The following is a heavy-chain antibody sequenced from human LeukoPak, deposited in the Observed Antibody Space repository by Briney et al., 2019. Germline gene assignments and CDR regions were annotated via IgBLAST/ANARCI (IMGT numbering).Heavy chain of an antibody. V-gene: IGHV3-30*18. CDR1: GFTFSNYA. CDR2: ISFDGINT. D-gene: IGHD6-19*01. CDR3: AKDLAVAGGGYLDY. J-gene: IGHJ4*02. Sequence: GGSLRLSCAASGFTFSNYAVSWVRQAPGKGLEWVAVISFDGINTYHAASVKGRFTISRDNSKNTLYLQMNSLRADDTAVYYCAKDLAVAGGGYLDYWGQGTLVTVSS.